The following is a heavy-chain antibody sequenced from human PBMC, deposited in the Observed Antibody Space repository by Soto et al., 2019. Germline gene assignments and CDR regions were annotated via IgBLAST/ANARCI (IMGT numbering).Heavy chain of an antibody. V-gene: IGHV4-38-2*01. J-gene: IGHJ4*02. CDR1: GYSISSGYY. CDR2: IYHSGST. CDR3: ATYPTVVTPGGY. D-gene: IGHD4-17*01. Sequence: PSETLSLTCAVSGYSISSGYYWGWIRQPPGKGLEWIGSIYHSGSTYYNPSLKSRVTISVDTSKNQFSLKLSSVTAADTAVYYCATYPTVVTPGGYWGQGTLVTVS.